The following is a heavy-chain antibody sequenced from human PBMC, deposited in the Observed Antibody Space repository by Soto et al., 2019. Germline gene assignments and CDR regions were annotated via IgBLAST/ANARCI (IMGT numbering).Heavy chain of an antibody. J-gene: IGHJ4*01. Sequence: GGSLRLSCAASGFTFTRYSMYWVRQAPGKGLEWVSSISSTTNYIYYGDSMKGRFTISRDNAKNSLYLEMNSLRAEDTAVYYCARESEDLTSNFDYWGQGTLVTVSS. V-gene: IGHV3-21*06. CDR2: ISSTTNYI. CDR3: ARESEDLTSNFDY. CDR1: GFTFTRYS.